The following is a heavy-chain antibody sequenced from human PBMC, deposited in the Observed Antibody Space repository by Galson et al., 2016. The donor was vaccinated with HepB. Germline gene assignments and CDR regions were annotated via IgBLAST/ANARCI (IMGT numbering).Heavy chain of an antibody. V-gene: IGHV3-21*06. CDR2: ISSNSNYI. CDR1: EFTFSSYS. D-gene: IGHD2/OR15-2a*01. CDR3: ARDPYSMRGDVTDAFGI. Sequence: SLRLSCAASEFTFSSYSMNWVRQAPGKGLEWVSSISSNSNYIYYADSVKGRFTISRDNAKNSLYLQMNILRVEVTAVYYCARDPYSMRGDVTDAFGIWGQGTTVTVSS. J-gene: IGHJ3*02.